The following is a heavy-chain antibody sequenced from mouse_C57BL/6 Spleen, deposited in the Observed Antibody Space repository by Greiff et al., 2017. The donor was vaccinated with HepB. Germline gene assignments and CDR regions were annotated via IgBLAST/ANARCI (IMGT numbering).Heavy chain of an antibody. CDR3: ARESYYYGSSYDYAMDY. CDR2: ISYDGSN. V-gene: IGHV3-6*01. Sequence: EVQLVESGPGLVKPSQSLSLTCSVTGYSITSGYYWNWIRQFPGNKLEWMGYISYDGSNNYNPSLKNRISITRDTSKNQFFLKLNSVTTEDTATYYCARESYYYGSSYDYAMDYWGQGTSVTVSS. J-gene: IGHJ4*01. CDR1: GYSITSGYY. D-gene: IGHD1-1*01.